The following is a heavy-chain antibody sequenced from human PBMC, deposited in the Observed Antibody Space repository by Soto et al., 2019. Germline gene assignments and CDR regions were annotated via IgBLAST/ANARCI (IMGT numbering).Heavy chain of an antibody. CDR3: ARDKGYYDSWSGYRSYYFDY. CDR2: ISAYNGNT. Sequence: ASVKVSCKASGYTFTSYGVSWVRQAPGQGLEWMGWISAYNGNTNYGQKLQGRVTMTTDTSTSTAYMELRSLRSDDTAVYYCARDKGYYDSWSGYRSYYFDYWGQGTLVTVSS. J-gene: IGHJ4*02. V-gene: IGHV1-18*04. D-gene: IGHD3-3*01. CDR1: GYTFTSYG.